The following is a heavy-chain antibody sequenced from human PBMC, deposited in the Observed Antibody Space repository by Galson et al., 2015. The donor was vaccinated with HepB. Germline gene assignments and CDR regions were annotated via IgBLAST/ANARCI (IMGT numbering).Heavy chain of an antibody. CDR2: ISWDGGPT. CDR3: AKQSSRWEGVFES. Sequence: SLRLPCAASGFTFYNYVMHWVRQAPGRGREWCSRISWDGGPTYYADSVKGRFTVSRDNSQNSLSLQMASLTTDDTALYYCAKQSSRWEGVFESWGQGTLVTVSS. J-gene: IGHJ4*02. D-gene: IGHD6-13*01. V-gene: IGHV3-43D*03. CDR1: GFTFYNYV.